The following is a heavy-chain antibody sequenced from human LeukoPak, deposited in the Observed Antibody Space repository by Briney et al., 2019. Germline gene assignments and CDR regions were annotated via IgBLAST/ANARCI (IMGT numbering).Heavy chain of an antibody. CDR2: ISYDGSNK. J-gene: IGHJ4*02. D-gene: IGHD1-26*01. Sequence: GGSLRLSCAASGFTFSSYGMHWVRQAPGKGLEWVAVISYDGSNKYYADSVKGRFTISRDNSKNTLYLQMNSLRAEDTAVYYCAKDHEELSEFKPFDYWGQGTLVTVST. CDR1: GFTFSSYG. CDR3: AKDHEELSEFKPFDY. V-gene: IGHV3-30*18.